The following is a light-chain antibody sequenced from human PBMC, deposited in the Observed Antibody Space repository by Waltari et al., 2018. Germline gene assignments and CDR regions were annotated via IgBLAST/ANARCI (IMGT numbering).Light chain of an antibody. CDR3: SSYTSSTSVV. CDR2: DVN. J-gene: IGLJ2*01. Sequence: QSALTQPASVSGSPGQSITISCTGTSSDVGGYNFVSWYQHHPGKAPKLLIYDVNNRPSGFSARFAGSKSGNTASLTISGLQAEDEADYYCSSYTSSTSVVFGGGTQLTVL. V-gene: IGLV2-14*03. CDR1: SSDVGGYNF.